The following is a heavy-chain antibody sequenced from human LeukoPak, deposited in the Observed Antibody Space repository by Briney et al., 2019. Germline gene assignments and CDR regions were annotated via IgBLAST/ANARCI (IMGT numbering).Heavy chain of an antibody. CDR1: GYTFTTYR. Sequence: ASVKVSCKASGYTFTTYRIHWVRQAPGQGLEWMGIINPSSGGTTYAQKFQGRVTMTRDTSTSTLYMELSSLRSEDTAVYYCARVVVRGVYYMDVWGKGTTVTVSS. CDR2: INPSSGGT. V-gene: IGHV1-46*01. CDR3: ARVVVRGVYYMDV. J-gene: IGHJ6*03. D-gene: IGHD3-10*01.